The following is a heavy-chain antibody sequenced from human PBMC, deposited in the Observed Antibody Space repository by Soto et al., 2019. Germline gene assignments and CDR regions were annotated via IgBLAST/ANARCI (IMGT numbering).Heavy chain of an antibody. CDR1: GGTFSSYA. J-gene: IGHJ6*02. CDR2: IIPIFGTA. Sequence: SVKVSCKASGGTFSSYAISWVRQAPGQGLEWMGGIIPIFGTANYAQKFQGRVTITADESTSTAYMELSSLRSEDTAVYYCARAGSITMFRGARYDGMDVWGQGTTVTVS. V-gene: IGHV1-69*13. CDR3: ARAGSITMFRGARYDGMDV. D-gene: IGHD3-10*01.